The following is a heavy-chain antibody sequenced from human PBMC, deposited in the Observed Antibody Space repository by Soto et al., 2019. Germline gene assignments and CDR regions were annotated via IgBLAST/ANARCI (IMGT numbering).Heavy chain of an antibody. J-gene: IGHJ6*02. CDR2: IIPLFGTS. CDR1: GGTFSSYA. Sequence: QVQLVQSGAEVKKPGSSMKVSCKASGGTFSSYAISWVRQAPGQGLEWMGGIIPLFGTSNYAQTFQGRVTITADESTRTAYMELSSLRSEDTGVYYCASGNLVGTIGGGYDYGMDVWGQGTTVSVSS. CDR3: ASGNLVGTIGGGYDYGMDV. V-gene: IGHV1-69*01. D-gene: IGHD2-8*01.